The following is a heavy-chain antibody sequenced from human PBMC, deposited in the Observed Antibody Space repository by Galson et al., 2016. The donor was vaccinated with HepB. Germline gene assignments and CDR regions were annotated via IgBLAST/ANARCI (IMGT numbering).Heavy chain of an antibody. Sequence: SLRLSCAASGFTLNNFAMSWVRQAPGKGLEWVPSILNNGVTYYADSVRGRFTISRDNSKSTLYLQMNSLRAGDTALYYCAKMKGMQLQSYGMNVWGQGTMVIVSS. V-gene: IGHV3-23*01. CDR3: AKMKGMQLQSYGMNV. CDR1: GFTLNNFA. D-gene: IGHD4-11*01. CDR2: ILNNGVT. J-gene: IGHJ6*02.